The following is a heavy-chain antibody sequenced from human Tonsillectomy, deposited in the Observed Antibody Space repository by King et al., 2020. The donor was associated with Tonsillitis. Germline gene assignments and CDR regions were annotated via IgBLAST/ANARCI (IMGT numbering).Heavy chain of an antibody. D-gene: IGHD3-22*01. CDR3: ARQRRYYLDSSAYQI. CDR2: IYPRDSDT. CDR1: GYSFTSYW. V-gene: IGHV5-51*01. Sequence: VQLVESGAEVKKPGESLKISCKASGYSFTSYWIGWVRQMPGKGLEWMGIIYPRDSDTTYSPSFEGQVTISADKSISTAYLQWSSLKASDTAMYYCARQRRYYLDSSAYQIWGQGTMVTVSS. J-gene: IGHJ3*02.